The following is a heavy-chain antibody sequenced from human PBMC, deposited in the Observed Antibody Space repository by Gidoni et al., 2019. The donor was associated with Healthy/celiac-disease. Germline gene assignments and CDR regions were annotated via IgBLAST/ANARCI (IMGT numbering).Heavy chain of an antibody. CDR1: GFSFSSYA. Sequence: EVQLLESGGGLVQPGGSLRLSCAASGFSFSSYAMSWVRQAPGKGLEWVSAISGSGGSTYYADSVKGRFTISRDSSKNTLYLQMNSLRAEDTAVYYCAKVRGIPRYYYYYGMDVWGQGTTVTVSS. D-gene: IGHD1-20*01. CDR3: AKVRGIPRYYYYYGMDV. CDR2: ISGSGGST. J-gene: IGHJ6*02. V-gene: IGHV3-23*01.